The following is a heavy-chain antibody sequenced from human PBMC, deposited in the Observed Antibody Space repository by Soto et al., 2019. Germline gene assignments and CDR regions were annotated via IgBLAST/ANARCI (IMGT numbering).Heavy chain of an antibody. CDR2: ISAYNGNT. D-gene: IGHD3-22*01. CDR3: ARGGYSYGYYYYDSSGYYRLDY. J-gene: IGHJ4*02. Sequence: QVQLVQSGAEVKKPGASVKVSCKASGYTFTSYGISWVRQAPGQGLEWMGWISAYNGNTNYAQKLQGRVTMTTDTATSTAYMELRSRRADDTAVYYCARGGYSYGYYYYDSSGYYRLDYWGQGTLVTVSS. CDR1: GYTFTSYG. V-gene: IGHV1-18*01.